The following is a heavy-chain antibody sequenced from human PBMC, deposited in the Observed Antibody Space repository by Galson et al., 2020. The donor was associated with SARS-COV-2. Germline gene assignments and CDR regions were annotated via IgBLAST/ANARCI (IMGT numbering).Heavy chain of an antibody. J-gene: IGHJ6*03. D-gene: IGHD5-12*01. V-gene: IGHV1-69*13. CDR3: ARTDAVATNFFYYYMDV. Sequence: SVKVSCRAYGGTFSNYAINWVRQAPGQGLEWMGEIIPMFGTPKYAQKFQGRVTISADESTSTAYMELSSLRSEDTAIYYCARTDAVATNFFYYYMDVWDKGTTVTVSS. CDR1: GGTFSNYA. CDR2: IIPMFGTP.